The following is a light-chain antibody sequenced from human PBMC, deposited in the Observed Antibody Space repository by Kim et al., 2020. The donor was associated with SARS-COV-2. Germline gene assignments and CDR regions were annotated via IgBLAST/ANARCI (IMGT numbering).Light chain of an antibody. Sequence: EVMMTQSPATLSVSPGETATLSCRASQSVNTNFAWYQQKPGQAPRLLIYGSSTRASGVPARFSGSGSGTEFTLTISSLQSEDFAVYYCQQFNIWPLYSFGQGTKLEI. CDR2: GSS. CDR3: QQFNIWPLYS. V-gene: IGKV3-15*01. CDR1: QSVNTN. J-gene: IGKJ2*03.